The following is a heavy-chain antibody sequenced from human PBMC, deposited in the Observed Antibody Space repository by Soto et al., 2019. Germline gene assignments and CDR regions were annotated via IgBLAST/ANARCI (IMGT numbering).Heavy chain of an antibody. CDR2: ISGSGGLT. J-gene: IGHJ6*02. CDR1: GFTFSTYA. D-gene: IGHD2-2*03. V-gene: IGHV3-23*01. CDR3: AKGGFCSSTICLTAKYGIDV. Sequence: ELHLLESGGGLVQPGGSLRVSCAASGFTFSTYAMSWVRQAPGKGLEWVSAISGSGGLTFYADSVKGRFTISRDNSKSTLFRQMNSLRPTDTAVYYCAKGGFCSSTICLTAKYGIDVWGQVTPVTVSS.